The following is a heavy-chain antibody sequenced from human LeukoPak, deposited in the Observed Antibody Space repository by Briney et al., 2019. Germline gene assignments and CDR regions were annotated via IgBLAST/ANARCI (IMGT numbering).Heavy chain of an antibody. CDR2: IYYSGST. Sequence: SQTLSLTCSVSGGSISTYYWSWIRQPPGKGLEWIGYIYYSGSTSYNPSLKSRVTISVDTSKNQFSLDLSSVTAADTAVYYCARHGIVDSSRKYYFDYWGQGTLVTVSS. J-gene: IGHJ4*02. D-gene: IGHD6-13*01. V-gene: IGHV4-59*08. CDR1: GGSISTYY. CDR3: ARHGIVDSSRKYYFDY.